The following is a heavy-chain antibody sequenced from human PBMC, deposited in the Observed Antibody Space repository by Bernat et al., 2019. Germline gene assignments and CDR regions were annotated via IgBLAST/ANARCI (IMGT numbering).Heavy chain of an antibody. Sequence: EVQLVESGGGLIQPGGSLRLSCAASGFTVSSNYMSWVRQAPGKGLEWVSLIYSGGSTYYADSVKGRFTIPRDNSKNTLYLQMNSLRGEDTAVYYCAREDCSSTSCYRAFDIWGQGTMVTVSS. J-gene: IGHJ3*02. CDR2: IYSGGST. D-gene: IGHD2-2*02. CDR3: AREDCSSTSCYRAFDI. CDR1: GFTVSSNY. V-gene: IGHV3-53*01.